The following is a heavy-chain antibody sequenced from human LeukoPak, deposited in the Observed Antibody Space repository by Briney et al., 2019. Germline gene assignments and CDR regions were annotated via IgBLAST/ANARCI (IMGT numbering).Heavy chain of an antibody. CDR1: GFTFSNYG. J-gene: IGHJ4*02. CDR2: INWSGGST. V-gene: IGHV3-20*04. Sequence: PPGRSLRLSCAASGFTFSNYGMHWVRQGIGKGLEWVSVINWSGGSTGYGDSVKCRFTIFRDNDRNSLYLQMNSLRAEDRALYYCARYGAFVYWGQGTMVTVSS. D-gene: IGHD3-10*01. CDR3: ARYGAFVY.